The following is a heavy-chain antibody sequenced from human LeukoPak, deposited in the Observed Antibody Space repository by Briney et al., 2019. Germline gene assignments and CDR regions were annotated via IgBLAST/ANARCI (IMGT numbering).Heavy chain of an antibody. CDR1: GASFNTGDYY. V-gene: IGHV4-31*03. J-gene: IGHJ4*02. CDR2: IYNSGST. CDR3: ARGAPPDS. Sequence: SETLSLTCIVSGASFNTGDYYWHWIRQHPGKGLEWIGYIYNSGSTYYNPSLKSRVTISVDTSKNHFSLRLTSVTAADSAVYYCARGAPPDSWGQGTLVTVSS.